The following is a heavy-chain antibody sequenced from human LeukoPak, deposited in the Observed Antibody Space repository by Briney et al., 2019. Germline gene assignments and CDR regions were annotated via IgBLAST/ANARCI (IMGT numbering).Heavy chain of an antibody. CDR2: INHSGST. CDR3: ARFPTKNCSGGSCYPNLGYYYYGMDV. Sequence: SGPLSLPCAVYGGSFMGYYWSWSRQPPGKGLEGIGEINHSGSTNYNPSLQSGVTISVDTSKNQFSLKLSSVTAADTAVYYCARFPTKNCSGGSCYPNLGYYYYGMDVWGKGTTVTVSS. CDR1: GGSFMGYY. V-gene: IGHV4-34*01. D-gene: IGHD2-15*01. J-gene: IGHJ6*04.